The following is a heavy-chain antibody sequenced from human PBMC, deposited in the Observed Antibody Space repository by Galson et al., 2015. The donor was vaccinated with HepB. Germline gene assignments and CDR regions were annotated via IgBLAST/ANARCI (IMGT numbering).Heavy chain of an antibody. CDR1: GFTFDEYA. D-gene: IGHD3-10*01. Sequence: SLRLSCAVSGFTFDEYAMHWVRQAPGKGLEWVSGISWNSGNRGYADSVKGRFTISRDNAKNSLYLQMNSLRAEDTALYYCAKGPSPSLSFRDFPFDSWGQGTLVTVSS. V-gene: IGHV3-9*01. CDR2: ISWNSGNR. J-gene: IGHJ4*02. CDR3: AKGPSPSLSFRDFPFDS.